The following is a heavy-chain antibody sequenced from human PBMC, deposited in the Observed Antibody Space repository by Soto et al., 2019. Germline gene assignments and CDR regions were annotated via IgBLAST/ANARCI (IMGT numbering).Heavy chain of an antibody. V-gene: IGHV4-39*01. D-gene: IGHD6-19*01. CDR2: IYYSGST. J-gene: IGHJ6*02. CDR3: ASQAGFYYYYGMDV. Sequence: SETLSLACTVSGGSISSSSYYWGWIRQPPGKGLEWIGSIYYSGSTYYNPSLKSRVTISVDTSKNQFSLKLSSVTAADTAVYYCASQAGFYYYYGMDVWGQGTTVTVSS. CDR1: GGSISSSSYY.